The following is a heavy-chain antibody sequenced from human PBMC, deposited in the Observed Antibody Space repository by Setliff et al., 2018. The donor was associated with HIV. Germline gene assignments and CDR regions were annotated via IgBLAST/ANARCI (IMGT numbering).Heavy chain of an antibody. CDR3: ARFPLLHKNAFDI. D-gene: IGHD2-15*01. J-gene: IGHJ3*02. Sequence: PSETLSLTCTVSGGSISRGSYSWGWIRQPPGKGLEWIGSISYTGITNYNPSLKSRVTISVDTSQNQFSLKLTSVTAADTAVYYCARFPLLHKNAFDIWGQGTMVTVSS. V-gene: IGHV4-39*01. CDR1: GGSISRGSYS. CDR2: ISYTGIT.